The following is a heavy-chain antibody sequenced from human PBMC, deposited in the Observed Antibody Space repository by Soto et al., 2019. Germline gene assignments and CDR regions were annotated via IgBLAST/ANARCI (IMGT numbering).Heavy chain of an antibody. CDR3: ARRSYYDSSGSYYFDY. CDR1: GGSVSSGSYY. V-gene: IGHV4-61*01. D-gene: IGHD3-22*01. J-gene: IGHJ4*02. Sequence: QVQLQESGPGLVKPSETLSLTCTVSGGSVSSGSYYWSWIRQPPGKGLEWIGYIYYSGSTNYNPSLKSRVTISXXTXKXQFSLKLSSVTAADTAVYYCARRSYYDSSGSYYFDYWGQGTLVTVSS. CDR2: IYYSGST.